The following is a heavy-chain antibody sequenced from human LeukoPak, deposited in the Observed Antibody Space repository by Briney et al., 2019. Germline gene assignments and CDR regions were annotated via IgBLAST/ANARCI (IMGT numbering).Heavy chain of an antibody. CDR1: GFTVSSYA. CDR2: ISCDGSNK. J-gene: IGHJ6*02. V-gene: IGHV3-30-3*01. Sequence: GGSLRLSCAASGFTVSSYAMHWVRQAPGKGLEWVAVISCDGSNKYYADSVKGRFTISRDNSKNTLYLQMNSLRAEDTAVYYCARALIRYLAVGYYYGMDVWGQGTTVTVSS. D-gene: IGHD6-19*01. CDR3: ARALIRYLAVGYYYGMDV.